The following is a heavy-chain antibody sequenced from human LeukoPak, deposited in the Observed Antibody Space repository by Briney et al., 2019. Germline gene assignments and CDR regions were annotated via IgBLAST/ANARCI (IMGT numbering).Heavy chain of an antibody. D-gene: IGHD3-3*02. J-gene: IGHJ4*02. CDR1: GYTFIAYY. Sequence: ASVKVSCKTSGYTFIAYYVHWVRQAPGQGLEWMGWINPNTGDTTYAQQFQGRVTMTRDTSISTVYMELSSLRSDDTAVYYCARVVFDGSISRRFDSWGQGAQVAVSS. CDR2: INPNTGDT. V-gene: IGHV1-2*02. CDR3: ARVVFDGSISRRFDS.